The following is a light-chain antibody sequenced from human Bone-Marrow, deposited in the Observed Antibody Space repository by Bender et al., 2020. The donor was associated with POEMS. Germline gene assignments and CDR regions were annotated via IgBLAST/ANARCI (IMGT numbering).Light chain of an antibody. V-gene: IGLV1-44*01. CDR2: SSH. CDR1: SSNIGAHA. J-gene: IGLJ3*02. Sequence: QSVLTQPPSASGTPGQRVTISCSGGSSNIGAHAVNWYQHLPGTAPKLLIYSSHRRPSEVPDRFSGSRSGTSASLANSGLQSEDEADYYGAVWDDSLNGWVFDGGTKLTFL. CDR3: AVWDDSLNGWV.